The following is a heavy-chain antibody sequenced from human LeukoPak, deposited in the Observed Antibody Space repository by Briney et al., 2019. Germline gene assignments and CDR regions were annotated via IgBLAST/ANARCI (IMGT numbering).Heavy chain of an antibody. V-gene: IGHV1-24*01. D-gene: IGHD4-17*01. CDR1: GYTLTELS. CDR3: ATDVAHHQRIYGDYGVEPYYGMDV. Sequence: ASVNVSCKVSGYTLTELSMHWVRQAPGKGLEWMGGFDPEDGETIYAQKFQGRVTMTEDTSTDTAYMELSSLRSEDTAVYYCATDVAHHQRIYGDYGVEPYYGMDVWGQGTTVTVSS. CDR2: FDPEDGET. J-gene: IGHJ6*02.